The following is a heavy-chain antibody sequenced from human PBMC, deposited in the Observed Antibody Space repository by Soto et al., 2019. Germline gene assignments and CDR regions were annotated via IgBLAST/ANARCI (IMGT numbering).Heavy chain of an antibody. V-gene: IGHV1-2*04. CDR1: GYTFTGYY. J-gene: IGHJ3*02. CDR2: INANSGGT. D-gene: IGHD2-2*01. Sequence: ATVKVSCKTSGYTFTGYYMHWVRQAPGQGLGWMGWINANSGGTNYAQKFQGWVTMTRGTSISTAYMELSRLRSDDTAVYYCARGGIVVVPAAIPAFDIWGQGTMVTVSS. CDR3: ARGGIVVVPAAIPAFDI.